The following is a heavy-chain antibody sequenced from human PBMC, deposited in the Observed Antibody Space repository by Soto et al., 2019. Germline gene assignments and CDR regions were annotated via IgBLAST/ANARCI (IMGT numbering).Heavy chain of an antibody. V-gene: IGHV4-59*01. CDR3: ARGGVHDFGAYGAFDY. CDR2: IYYSGRT. Sequence: PSETLSLTCPVSGGSIRDYFWTWIRQPPGKGLEWIGYIYYSGRTNYNPSLKSRGSISVDTSKNHFSLQLRSVTAADTAVYHCARGGVHDFGAYGAFDYCGQGILVTVNS. CDR1: GGSIRDYF. J-gene: IGHJ4*02. D-gene: IGHD4-17*01.